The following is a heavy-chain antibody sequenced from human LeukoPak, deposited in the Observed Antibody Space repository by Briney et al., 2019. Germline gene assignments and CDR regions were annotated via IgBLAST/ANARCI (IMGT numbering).Heavy chain of an antibody. D-gene: IGHD2-2*01. CDR3: ARDGVHCSSTSCSISEGDAFDI. Sequence: TGGSLRLSCAASGFTFSSYGMHWVRQAPGKGLEWVTLIRYDGSNKYYADSVKGRFTISRDNSKNTLYLQMNSLRAEDTAVYYCARDGVHCSSTSCSISEGDAFDIWGQGTMVTVSS. CDR2: IRYDGSNK. CDR1: GFTFSSYG. V-gene: IGHV3-30*02. J-gene: IGHJ3*02.